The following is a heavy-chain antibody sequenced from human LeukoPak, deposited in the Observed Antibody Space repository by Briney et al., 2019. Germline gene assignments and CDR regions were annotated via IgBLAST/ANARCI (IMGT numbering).Heavy chain of an antibody. V-gene: IGHV3-15*01. J-gene: IGHJ4*02. CDR2: IKRKSDGGTA. CDR1: GFTFSNAW. Sequence: GGSLRLSCAASGFTFSNAWMSWVRQAPGKGLEWVGRIKRKSDGGTADHAAPVKGRFTISRDDSKNTLYLQMNSLKTEDTAVYYCTTVTDGGLDYWGQGTLVTVSS. CDR3: TTVTDGGLDY.